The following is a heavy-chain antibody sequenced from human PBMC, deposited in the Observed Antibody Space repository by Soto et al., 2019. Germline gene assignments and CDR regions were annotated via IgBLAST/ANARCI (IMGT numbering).Heavy chain of an antibody. J-gene: IGHJ4*02. Sequence: SVKVSCKASGGTFSSYTISWVRQAPGQGLEWMGRIIPILGIANYAQKFQGRVTITADKSTSTAYMELSSLRSEDTAVYYCARTESLYYERFEVWGQGTRVTVSS. CDR2: IIPILGIA. CDR1: GGTFSSYT. CDR3: ARTESLYYERFEV. V-gene: IGHV1-69*02. D-gene: IGHD3-22*01.